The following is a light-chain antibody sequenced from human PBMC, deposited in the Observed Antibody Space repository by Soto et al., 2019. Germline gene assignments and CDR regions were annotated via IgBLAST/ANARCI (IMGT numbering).Light chain of an antibody. Sequence: QSVLTQPASVSGSPGQSITISCTGTSSDVGRYNYVSWYQQHPGKAPKLIIYVVDNRPSGVSNRFSGSKSGNTASLTISGLQAEDESDYYCASYAGSIHYVFRTGTKVTV. CDR3: ASYAGSIHYV. CDR2: VVD. J-gene: IGLJ1*01. CDR1: SSDVGRYNY. V-gene: IGLV2-14*03.